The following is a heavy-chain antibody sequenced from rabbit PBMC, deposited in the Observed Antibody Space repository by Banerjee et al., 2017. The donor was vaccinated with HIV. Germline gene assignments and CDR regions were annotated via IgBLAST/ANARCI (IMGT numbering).Heavy chain of an antibody. D-gene: IGHD8-1*01. CDR1: GFSFSSSDY. V-gene: IGHV1S45*01. CDR2: IAGSSSGFI. J-gene: IGHJ6*01. CDR3: ARDTGSSFSSYGMDL. Sequence: QEQLVESGGDLVKPGASLTLTCTASGFSFSSSDYMCWVRQAPGKGLEWISCIAGSSSGFIYSATWAKGRFTCSKTSSTTVTLQMTSLTVADTATYFCARDTGSSFSSYGMDLWGQGTLVTVS.